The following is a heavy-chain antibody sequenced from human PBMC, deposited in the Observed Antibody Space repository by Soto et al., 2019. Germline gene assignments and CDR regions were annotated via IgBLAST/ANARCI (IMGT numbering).Heavy chain of an antibody. CDR1: GFTFSSYG. V-gene: IGHV3-30*18. CDR3: EKDPAAGIFDY. D-gene: IGHD6-19*01. J-gene: IGHJ4*02. CDR2: ISYDGSNK. Sequence: GGSLRLSCAASGFTFSSYGMHWVRQAPGKGLEWVAVISYDGSNKYYADSVKGRFTISRDNSKNTLYLQMNSLRAEDTAVYYCEKDPAAGIFDYWGQGTLVTVSS.